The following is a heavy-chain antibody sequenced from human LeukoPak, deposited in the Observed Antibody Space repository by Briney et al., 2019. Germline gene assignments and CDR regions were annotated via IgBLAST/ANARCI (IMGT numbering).Heavy chain of an antibody. CDR3: ARVPDFVARPCDS. CDR2: SSPTGDIA. Sequence: SETLSLTCAVYGGSFSGNYWTLIRQTPGRGLEWIGESSPTGDIAGYNPSLKGRATISVDSSKNQFSLKLTSVTAADTGVYYCARVPDFVARPCDSWGPGTLVTVSS. J-gene: IGHJ4*02. CDR1: GGSFSGNY. V-gene: IGHV4-34*01. D-gene: IGHD3-16*02.